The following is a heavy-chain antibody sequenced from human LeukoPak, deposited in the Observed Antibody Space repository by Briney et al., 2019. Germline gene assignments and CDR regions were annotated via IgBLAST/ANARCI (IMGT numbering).Heavy chain of an antibody. CDR3: ARVRDGYNDAYDI. CDR1: GGTFSSYA. J-gene: IGHJ3*02. CDR2: ISGYNGNT. Sequence: GASVKVSCKASGGTFSSYAISWVRQAPGQGLEWMGWISGYNGNTNYAQKLQGRVTMTTDTSTSTVYMELSSLKSEDTAVYYCARVRDGYNDAYDIWGQGTMVTVSS. D-gene: IGHD5-24*01. V-gene: IGHV1-18*01.